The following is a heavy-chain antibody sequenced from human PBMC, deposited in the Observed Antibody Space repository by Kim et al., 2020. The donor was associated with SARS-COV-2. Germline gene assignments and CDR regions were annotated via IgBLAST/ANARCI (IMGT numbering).Heavy chain of an antibody. CDR1: GYTFTSYD. Sequence: ASVKVSCKASGYTFTSYDVNWVRQATGQGLEWRGWMNPNSGNIGYAQKFQGRVTMTSNISISTAYMELSSLSSEDTAVYYCARGPYCRSMSCPYWFDPWGQGTLVTVSS. J-gene: IGHJ5*02. D-gene: IGHD2-2*01. CDR2: MNPNSGNI. CDR3: ARGPYCRSMSCPYWFDP. V-gene: IGHV1-8*01.